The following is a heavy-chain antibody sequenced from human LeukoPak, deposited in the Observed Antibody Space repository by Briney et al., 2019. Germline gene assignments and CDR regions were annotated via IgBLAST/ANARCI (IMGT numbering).Heavy chain of an antibody. CDR1: GGSISSYY. CDR2: IYDSGST. J-gene: IGHJ6*03. CDR3: ARMSSSWEYYYYYMDV. Sequence: SETLSLTCTVSGGSISSYYWSWIRQPPGKGLGWIGYIYDSGSTKYNPSLKSRITISVDTSKNQFSLKLSSVTAADTVVYYCARMSSSWEYYYYYMDVWGKGTTVTVSS. V-gene: IGHV4-59*01. D-gene: IGHD6-13*01.